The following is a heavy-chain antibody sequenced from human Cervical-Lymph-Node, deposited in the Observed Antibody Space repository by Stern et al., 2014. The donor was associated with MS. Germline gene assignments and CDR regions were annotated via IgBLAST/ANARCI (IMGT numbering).Heavy chain of an antibody. CDR1: GGSISSGGYY. J-gene: IGHJ2*01. CDR3: ARVRQERHWYFDL. D-gene: IGHD1-1*01. V-gene: IGHV4-31*01. CDR2: IYFSGST. Sequence: QVQLQESGPGLVKPSQTLSLTCTVSGGSISSGGYYWSWIRQHPGKGLEGIGYIYFSGSTYYNPSLKSLVAISVDTSKNQFSLKLSSVTAADTAVYYCARVRQERHWYFDLWGRGTLVTVSS.